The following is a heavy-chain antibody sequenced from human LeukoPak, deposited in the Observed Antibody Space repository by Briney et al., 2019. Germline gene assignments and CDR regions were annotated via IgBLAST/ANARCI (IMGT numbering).Heavy chain of an antibody. J-gene: IGHJ4*02. Sequence: GGSLRLACEASGFTFSDYTMNWVRQAPGKGLEWVSSIDPTSYWKHYADSVKGRFTISRDNAKNSLFLQMNSLGVEDAAVYFCASSPPARGGVIIFYDYWGLGTLVTVSS. CDR3: ASSPPARGGVIIFYDY. CDR1: GFTFSDYT. CDR2: IDPTSYWK. D-gene: IGHD3-16*02. V-gene: IGHV3-21*01.